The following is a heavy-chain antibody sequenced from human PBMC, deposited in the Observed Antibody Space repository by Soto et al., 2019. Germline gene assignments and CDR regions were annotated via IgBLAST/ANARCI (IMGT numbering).Heavy chain of an antibody. CDR2: IKKDGSEK. Sequence: LXFSCGASGFTFSHYLLSWVRQAPGKGLEWVANIKKDGSEKYYVGSVVGRFTISRDNAENSLYLQMNSLRAEDTAVYYCARLYLAATITSLDYWGQGTLVTV. CDR1: GFTFSHYL. D-gene: IGHD5-12*01. CDR3: ARLYLAATITSLDY. V-gene: IGHV3-7*01. J-gene: IGHJ4*02.